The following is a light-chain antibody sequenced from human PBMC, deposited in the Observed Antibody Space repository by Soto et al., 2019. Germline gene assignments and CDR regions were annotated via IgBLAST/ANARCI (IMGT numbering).Light chain of an antibody. V-gene: IGKV3-11*01. J-gene: IGKJ4*01. CDR1: QSISSC. CDR3: QQCSSWPLT. Sequence: EIVLTQSPATLSLSPGDTATLSCRASQSISSCLAWYQQKPGLAPRLLICDASNRATGIPARFSGSGFGTDFTLTISSLEPEDFAIYYCQQCSSWPLTFGGGTNVEIK. CDR2: DAS.